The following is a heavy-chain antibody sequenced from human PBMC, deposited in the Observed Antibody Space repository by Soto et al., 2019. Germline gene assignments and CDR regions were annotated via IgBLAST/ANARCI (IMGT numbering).Heavy chain of an antibody. CDR1: GFTFSSYG. Sequence: QVQLVESGGGVVQPGRSLRLSCAASGFTFSSYGMHWVRQAPGKGLEWVAVIWDDGSNNYYADSVKGRFTISRDNSKNTLYLQMNSLRAEDTAVYYCARVSVTTGSYGMDVWGQGTTVTVSS. CDR2: IWDDGSNN. D-gene: IGHD4-17*01. CDR3: ARVSVTTGSYGMDV. V-gene: IGHV3-33*01. J-gene: IGHJ6*02.